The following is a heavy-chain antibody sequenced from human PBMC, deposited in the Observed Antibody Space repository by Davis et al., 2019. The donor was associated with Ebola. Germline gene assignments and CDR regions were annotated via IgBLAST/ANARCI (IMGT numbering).Heavy chain of an antibody. J-gene: IGHJ4*02. CDR1: GFTFSNYW. CDR2: IKQDGSEK. V-gene: IGHV3-7*01. CDR3: AKGTTEHQLVHTAPDY. Sequence: PGGSLRLSCAASGFTFSNYWMSWVRQAPVKGLEWVANIKQDGSEKQYVDSVKGRFTISRDNAKNSLYLQMNSLRAEDTAVYYCAKGTTEHQLVHTAPDYWGQGTLVTVSS. D-gene: IGHD4-11*01.